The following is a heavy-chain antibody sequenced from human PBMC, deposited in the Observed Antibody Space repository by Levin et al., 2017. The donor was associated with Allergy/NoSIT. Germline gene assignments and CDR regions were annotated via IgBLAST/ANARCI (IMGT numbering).Heavy chain of an antibody. D-gene: IGHD4-17*01. Sequence: QPGGSLRLSCAASGFTFSSYAMSWVRQAPGKGLEWVSAITDSGRTYYADSVKGRFTVSRDNSKNTLYLQMNSLRADDTAVYYCAKEMTRVIPVFDDWGQGTLVTVSS. CDR1: GFTFSSYA. CDR3: AKEMTRVIPVFDD. CDR2: ITDSGRT. J-gene: IGHJ4*02. V-gene: IGHV3-23*01.